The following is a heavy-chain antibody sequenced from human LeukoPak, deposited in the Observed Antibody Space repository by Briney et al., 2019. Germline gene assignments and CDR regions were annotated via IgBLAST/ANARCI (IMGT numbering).Heavy chain of an antibody. CDR2: INHSGST. V-gene: IGHV4-34*01. Sequence: KPSEPLSLTCAFYGGSFSGYYWSWIRQPPGKGLEWIGEINHSGSTNYNPSLKSRFTISLDTSKNQFSLKLSSVAASDTAVYYCASRGIAAAPGNYWGQGTLITVSS. CDR3: ASRGIAAAPGNY. J-gene: IGHJ4*02. D-gene: IGHD6-13*01. CDR1: GGSFSGYY.